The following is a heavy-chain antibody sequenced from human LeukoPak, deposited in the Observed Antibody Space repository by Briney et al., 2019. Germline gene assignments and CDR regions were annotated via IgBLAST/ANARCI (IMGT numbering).Heavy chain of an antibody. V-gene: IGHV3-23*01. J-gene: IGHJ4*02. CDR3: AKGARLRLGEDFDY. Sequence: GGSLRLSCAASGFTFSNYAMTWIRQAPGKGLEWVSATSGSTDSTFYSDSVKGRFTISRDNSNSTLFLHMSSLRAEDTAVYYCAKGARLRLGEDFDYWGQGTLVTVSS. CDR2: TSGSTDST. CDR1: GFTFSNYA. D-gene: IGHD3-16*01.